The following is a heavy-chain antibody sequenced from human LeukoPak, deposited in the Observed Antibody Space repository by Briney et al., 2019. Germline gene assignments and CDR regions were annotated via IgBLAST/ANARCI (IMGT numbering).Heavy chain of an antibody. Sequence: GGSLRLSCAASGFTFDDYAMHWVRQAPGKGLEWVSGISWNSGSIGYADSVKGRFTISRDNSKNTLYLQMNSLRAEDTAVYYCVCGYYTPRYYGMDVWGQGTTVTVSS. CDR1: GFTFDDYA. V-gene: IGHV3-9*01. J-gene: IGHJ6*02. CDR2: ISWNSGSI. D-gene: IGHD3-3*01. CDR3: VCGYYTPRYYGMDV.